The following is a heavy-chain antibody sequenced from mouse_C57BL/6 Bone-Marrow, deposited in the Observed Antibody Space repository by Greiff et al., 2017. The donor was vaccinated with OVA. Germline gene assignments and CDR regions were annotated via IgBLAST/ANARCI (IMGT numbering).Heavy chain of an antibody. CDR2: ISSGGSYT. CDR1: GFTFSSYG. CDR3: ARAYYSDYSWLAY. Sequence: EVKLMESGGDLVKPGGSLKLSCAASGFTFSSYGMSWVRQTPDKRLEWVATISSGGSYTYYPDSVKGRFTISRDNAKNTLYLQMSSLKSADTAMYYCARAYYSDYSWLAYWGQGTLVTVSA. V-gene: IGHV5-6*01. J-gene: IGHJ3*01. D-gene: IGHD2-5*01.